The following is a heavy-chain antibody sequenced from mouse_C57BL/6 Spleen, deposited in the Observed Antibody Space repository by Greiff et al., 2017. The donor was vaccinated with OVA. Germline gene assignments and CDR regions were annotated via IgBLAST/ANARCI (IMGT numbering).Heavy chain of an antibody. CDR1: GYTFTTYP. D-gene: IGHD1-1*01. V-gene: IGHV1-47*01. CDR2: FHPYNDDT. Sequence: VQLQESGAELVKPGASVKMSCKASGYTFTTYPIEWMKQNHGKSLEWIGNFHPYNDDTKYNEKFKGKATLTVEKSSSTVYLELSRLTSDDSAVYYCARGYYGSSYRGYYFDYWGQGTTLTVSS. CDR3: ARGYYGSSYRGYYFDY. J-gene: IGHJ2*01.